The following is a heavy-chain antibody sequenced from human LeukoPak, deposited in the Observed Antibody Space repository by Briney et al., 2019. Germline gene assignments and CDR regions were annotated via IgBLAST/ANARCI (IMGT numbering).Heavy chain of an antibody. D-gene: IGHD4-17*01. V-gene: IGHV1-69*05. J-gene: IGHJ5*02. CDR2: IIPIFGTA. Sequence: SVKVSCKAPGGTFSSYAISWVRQAPGQGLEWMGGIIPIFGTANYAQEFQGRVTITTDESTSTAYMELSSLRSEDTAVYYCARETYGDLNWFDPWGQGTLVTVSS. CDR1: GGTFSSYA. CDR3: ARETYGDLNWFDP.